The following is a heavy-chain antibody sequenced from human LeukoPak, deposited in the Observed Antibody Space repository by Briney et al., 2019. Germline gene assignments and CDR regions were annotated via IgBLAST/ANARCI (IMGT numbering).Heavy chain of an antibody. CDR2: IKQDGSDK. J-gene: IGHJ4*02. Sequence: PGGSLRLSRAASTFTFSKYWMSWVRQAPGKGLEWVANIKQDGSDKYYLTSVRGRFTISRDNAKNSLFLQMNSLRVEDTAVYYCARGGGHLDCWGQGTLVTVSS. D-gene: IGHD4-23*01. CDR3: ARGGGHLDC. V-gene: IGHV3-7*03. CDR1: TFTFSKYW.